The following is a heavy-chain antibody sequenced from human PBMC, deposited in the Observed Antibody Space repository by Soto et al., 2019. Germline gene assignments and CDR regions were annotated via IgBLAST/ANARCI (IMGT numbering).Heavy chain of an antibody. CDR1: GGSFSGYH. CDR3: ARPKRSYGSGSAPVY. D-gene: IGHD3-10*01. CDR2: INHSGST. J-gene: IGHJ4*02. Sequence: QVQLQQWGAGLLKPSETLSLTCAVYGGSFSGYHWSWIRQPPGKGLEWIGEINHSGSTNYNPSLKSRVTISVDTSKNQFSLKLSSVTAADTAVYYCARPKRSYGSGSAPVYWGQGTLVTVSS. V-gene: IGHV4-34*01.